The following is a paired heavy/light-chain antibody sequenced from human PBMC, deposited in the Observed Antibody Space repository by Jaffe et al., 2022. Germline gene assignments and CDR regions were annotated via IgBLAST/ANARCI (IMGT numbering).Light chain of an antibody. CDR3: QHYGPSQGYI. V-gene: IGKV3-20*01. CDR2: GAS. Sequence: EFVLTQSPGTLSLSPGERATLSCRGSQSLNINSLAWYHQKPGSRQAPRLVIYGASSRAAGIPDRFSGSASGTDFTLTISRLEPEDFGVYYCQHYGPSQGYIFGQGTKVEI. J-gene: IGKJ2*01. CDR1: QSLNINS.
Heavy chain of an antibody. CDR3: ARELGTTCYFDY. CDR2: INPSGGATT. CDR1: GYNFATFY. Sequence: QVQLVQSGAEVKMPGASVKISCKASGYNFATFYMHWVRQAPGQGLEWMGIINPSGGATTDYAQKFRGRITITRDTSTTTVYMELSSLKSEDTAIYYCARELGTTCYFDYWGQGALVTVST. J-gene: IGHJ4*02. D-gene: IGHD1-7*01. V-gene: IGHV1-46*01.